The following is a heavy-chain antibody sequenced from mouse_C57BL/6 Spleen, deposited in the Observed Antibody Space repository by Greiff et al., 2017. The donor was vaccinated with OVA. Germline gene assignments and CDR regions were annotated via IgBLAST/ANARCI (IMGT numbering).Heavy chain of an antibody. Sequence: VQLQQSGAELAKPGASVKLSCKASGYTFTSYWMHWVKQRPGQGLEWIGYINPSSGYTKYNQKFKDKATLTADKSSSTAYMQLSSLTYEDSAVYYCAREEDDYDDYFDYWGQGTTLTVSS. D-gene: IGHD2-4*01. V-gene: IGHV1-7*01. CDR3: AREEDDYDDYFDY. J-gene: IGHJ2*01. CDR1: GYTFTSYW. CDR2: INPSSGYT.